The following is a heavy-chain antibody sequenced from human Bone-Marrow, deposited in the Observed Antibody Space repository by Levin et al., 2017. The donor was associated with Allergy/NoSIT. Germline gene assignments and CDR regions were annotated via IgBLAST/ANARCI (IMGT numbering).Heavy chain of an antibody. J-gene: IGHJ4*02. CDR2: IWYDGSTK. V-gene: IGHV3-33*06. CDR3: SKSLGGGNSAAGFDH. D-gene: IGHD4-23*01. CDR1: GFNFRSYG. Sequence: GGSLTLSCEVSGFNFRSYGMQWVRQAPGKGLEWVAAIWYDGSTKYYGDSVKGRFTISRDNSKNTLYLQMDSLRVGDTAVSFCSKSLGGGNSAAGFDHWGQGTLVTVSS.